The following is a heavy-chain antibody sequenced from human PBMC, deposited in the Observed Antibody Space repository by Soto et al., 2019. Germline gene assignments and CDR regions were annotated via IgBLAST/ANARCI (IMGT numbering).Heavy chain of an antibody. V-gene: IGHV3-66*01. CDR1: GFTVSSNY. D-gene: IGHD3-22*01. J-gene: IGHJ5*02. CDR3: ARNGDSSDYRGWFDP. CDR2: IYSGGTT. Sequence: EVQLVESGGGLVQPGGSLRLSCAASGFTVSSNYMSWVRQAPGKGLEWVSVIYSGGTTYYADSVKGRFTISRDNSKYTVYLQMNRLRAEDTAVYYCARNGDSSDYRGWFDPWGQGTLVTVSS.